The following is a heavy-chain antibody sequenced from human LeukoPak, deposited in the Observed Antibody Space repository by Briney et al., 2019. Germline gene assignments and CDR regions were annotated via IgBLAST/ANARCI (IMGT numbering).Heavy chain of an antibody. Sequence: GGSLRLSCAVSGFSVSSFGMSWVRQAPGKGLERISAISLNGETTWYADSVKGRFTISRDNSKNTLYLQLTSLRAEDTAVYYCAQGFSSGWYPYWGQGSLVSVSS. CDR3: AQGFSSGWYPY. CDR2: ISLNGETT. CDR1: GFSVSSFG. J-gene: IGHJ4*02. V-gene: IGHV3-23*01. D-gene: IGHD6-19*01.